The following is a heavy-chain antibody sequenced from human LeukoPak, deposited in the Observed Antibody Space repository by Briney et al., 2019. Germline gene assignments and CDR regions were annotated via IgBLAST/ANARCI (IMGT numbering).Heavy chain of an antibody. Sequence: PSETLSLTCTVSGGSISSSSYYWGWIRLPPGKGREGIGSIYSGGSTYYNPSLKSRVTISVDTSTNQFSLKLSSVTAADTAVYYCARTYYHILTGYYSGGGPFDYWGQGTLVTVSS. CDR2: IYSGGST. CDR3: ARTYYHILTGYYSGGGPFDY. CDR1: GGSISSSSYY. J-gene: IGHJ4*02. V-gene: IGHV4-39*07. D-gene: IGHD3-9*01.